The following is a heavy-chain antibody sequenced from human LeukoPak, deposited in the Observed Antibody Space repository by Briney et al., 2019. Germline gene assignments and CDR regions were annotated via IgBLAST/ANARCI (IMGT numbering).Heavy chain of an antibody. CDR1: GGTVSSYA. Sequence: AASVKVSCKASGGTVSSYAISWVRQAPGQGLEWMGGIIPIFGTANYAQKFQGRVTITADESTSTAYMELSSLRSEDTAVYYCARDLIGYDSSGYDAFDIWGQGTMVTVSS. D-gene: IGHD3-22*01. CDR3: ARDLIGYDSSGYDAFDI. V-gene: IGHV1-69*13. J-gene: IGHJ3*02. CDR2: IIPIFGTA.